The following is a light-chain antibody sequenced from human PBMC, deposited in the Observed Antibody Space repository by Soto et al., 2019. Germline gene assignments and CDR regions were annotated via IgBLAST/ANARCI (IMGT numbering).Light chain of an antibody. CDR3: NSYTNSSTCTVV. CDR2: DVS. Sequence: QSALTQPASVSGSPGQSITISCTGTSSDVGGYNYVSWYQQHPGKAPKLMIYDVSNRPSGVSNRFSGSKSGNTASLTISGLQAEDEAEYYYNSYTNSSTCTVVFGRGTKVTVL. CDR1: SSDVGGYNY. V-gene: IGLV2-14*01. J-gene: IGLJ2*01.